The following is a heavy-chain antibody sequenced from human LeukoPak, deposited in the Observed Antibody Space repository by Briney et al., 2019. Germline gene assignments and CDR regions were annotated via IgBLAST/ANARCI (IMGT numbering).Heavy chain of an antibody. D-gene: IGHD1-26*01. V-gene: IGHV3-7*01. CDR2: IKQDGSEK. CDR3: ARDPGGSYWSYFDY. CDR1: GFTFSNYW. J-gene: IGHJ4*02. Sequence: GGSLRLSCAASGFTFSNYWMSWVRQAPGKGLEWVANIKQDGSEKYYVDSVKGRFTISRDNAKNSLYLQMNSLRAEDTAVYYCARDPGGSYWSYFDYWGQGTLVTVSS.